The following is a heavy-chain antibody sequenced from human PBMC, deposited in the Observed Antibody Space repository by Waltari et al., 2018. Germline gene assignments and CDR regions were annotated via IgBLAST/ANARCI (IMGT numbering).Heavy chain of an antibody. V-gene: IGHV3-43*01. J-gene: IGHJ3*02. CDR1: GFTFDDYT. CDR3: AKDLRASSGYAFDI. CDR2: ISWDGGST. Sequence: EVQLVESGGVVVQPGGSLRLSCAASGFTFDDYTMHWVRQAPGKGLEWVSLISWDGGSTYYADSVKGRFTISRDNSKNSLYLQMNSLRTEDTALYYCAKDLRASSGYAFDIWGQGTMVTVSS. D-gene: IGHD6-19*01.